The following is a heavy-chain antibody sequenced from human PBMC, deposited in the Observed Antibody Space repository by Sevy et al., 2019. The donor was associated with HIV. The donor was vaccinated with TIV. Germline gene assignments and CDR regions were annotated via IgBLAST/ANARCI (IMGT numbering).Heavy chain of an antibody. V-gene: IGHV3-30*02. J-gene: IGHJ3*02. Sequence: GGSLRLSCAASGFTFSNHAMHWVRQAPGKGLEWVAFIRYDGTNEYYADSVKGRFTISRDNSKNTLYLLMNSLRPEDTAVYYCARDRKVLLVVYAIPFDVFDIWGQGTMVTVSS. CDR1: GFTFSNHA. CDR2: IRYDGTNE. CDR3: ARDRKVLLVVYAIPFDVFDI. D-gene: IGHD2-8*02.